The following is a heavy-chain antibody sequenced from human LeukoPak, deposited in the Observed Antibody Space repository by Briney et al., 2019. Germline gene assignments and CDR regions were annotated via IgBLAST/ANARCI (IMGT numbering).Heavy chain of an antibody. J-gene: IGHJ4*02. CDR3: AKADPGTGAFDY. D-gene: IGHD1-1*01. CDR1: GFTLCSYC. CDR2: ISSSGDTI. Sequence: GAPRLSRAAPGFTLCSYCLGWVRPAPGERVEWVSAISSSGDTIFYADPVKGRFTVSRDNSKNTLYLQMNSLRVEDTAVYFCAKADPGTGAFDYWGQGSLVTVSS. V-gene: IGHV3-23*01.